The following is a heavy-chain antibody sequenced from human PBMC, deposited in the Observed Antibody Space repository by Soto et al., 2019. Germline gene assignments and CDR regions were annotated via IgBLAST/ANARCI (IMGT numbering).Heavy chain of an antibody. CDR3: ARHLDSSGWYYFDY. V-gene: IGHV1-46*03. Sequence: QVQLVQSGAEVKKPGASVKVSCKASGYTFITYYMHWVRQAPGQGLEWMGIINPTGGSTTYAQKFQVRVTMTRDTSTSTVYMELSSLRSEDTAVYYCARHLDSSGWYYFDYWGQGTLVTVSS. CDR2: INPTGGST. CDR1: GYTFITYY. D-gene: IGHD6-19*01. J-gene: IGHJ4*02.